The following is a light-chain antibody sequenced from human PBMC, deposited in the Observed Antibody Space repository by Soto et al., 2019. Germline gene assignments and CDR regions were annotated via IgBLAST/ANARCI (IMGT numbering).Light chain of an antibody. J-gene: IGKJ1*01. CDR3: QQYSNSPWT. V-gene: IGKV1-5*03. Sequence: DIQMTQSPSTLSAFVGDRVTITCRASQSIDSWLAWYQQKPGKAPKLLIYKASSLESGVPSRFSGSGSGTELTLTISSPQPDDFATYYCQQYSNSPWTFGQGTKVEVK. CDR1: QSIDSW. CDR2: KAS.